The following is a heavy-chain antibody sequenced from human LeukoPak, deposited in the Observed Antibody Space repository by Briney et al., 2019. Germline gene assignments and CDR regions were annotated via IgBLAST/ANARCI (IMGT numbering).Heavy chain of an antibody. Sequence: SETLSLTCTVSGGSISSYYWSWTRQPAGKGLEWIGRIYTSGSTNYNPSLKSRVTISVDTSKNQFSLKLSSVTAADTAMYYCARGRVEMATIDFDYWGQGTLVTVSS. J-gene: IGHJ4*02. D-gene: IGHD5-24*01. CDR2: IYTSGST. V-gene: IGHV4-4*07. CDR3: ARGRVEMATIDFDY. CDR1: GGSISSYY.